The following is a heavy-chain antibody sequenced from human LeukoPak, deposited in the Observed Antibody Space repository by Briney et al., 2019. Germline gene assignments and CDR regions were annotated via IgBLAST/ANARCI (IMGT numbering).Heavy chain of an antibody. Sequence: PSETLSLTCTVSGGSITSSGYSYWTWIRQHPGKGLAWIGFTYYSGTSHYHTSLKSRVTISVDTSKNQFSLRLNSVTAADTAVYYCARGGDDYGNLDIWGQRTMVTISS. CDR1: GGSITSSGYSY. CDR2: TYYSGTS. V-gene: IGHV4-31*03. D-gene: IGHD4-17*01. CDR3: ARGGDDYGNLDI. J-gene: IGHJ3*02.